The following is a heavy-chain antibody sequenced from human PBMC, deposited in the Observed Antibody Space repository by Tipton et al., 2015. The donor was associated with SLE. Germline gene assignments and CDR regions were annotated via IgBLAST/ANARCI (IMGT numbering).Heavy chain of an antibody. CDR2: ISSSSSTI. CDR3: ARAHLTGYRNY. V-gene: IGHV3-48*01. CDR1: GFTFSSYS. Sequence: SLRLSCAASGFTFSSYSMNWVRQAPGKGLEWVSYISSSSSTIYYADSVKGRFTISRDNAKNSLYLQMNSLRAEDTAVYYCARAHLTGYRNYWGQGTLVTVSS. D-gene: IGHD3-9*01. J-gene: IGHJ4*02.